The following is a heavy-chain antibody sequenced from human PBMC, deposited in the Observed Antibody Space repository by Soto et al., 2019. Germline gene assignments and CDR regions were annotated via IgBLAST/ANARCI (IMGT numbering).Heavy chain of an antibody. CDR2: FDPEDGET. CDR3: AGATLYYYYYMDV. CDR1: GYTHTDLS. Sequence: ASVKVSCKVSGYTHTDLSMHWVRQAPGKGLEWMGGFDPEDGETIYAQKFQGRVTMTEDTSTDTAYMELSSLRSEDTAVYYCAGATLYYYYYMDVWGKGTTVTVSS. V-gene: IGHV1-24*01. J-gene: IGHJ6*03. D-gene: IGHD2-15*01.